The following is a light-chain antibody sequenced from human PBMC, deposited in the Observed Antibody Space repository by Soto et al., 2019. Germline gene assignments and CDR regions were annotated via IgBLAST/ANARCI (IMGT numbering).Light chain of an antibody. V-gene: IGLV2-14*01. Sequence: QSVLTQPASVSGSPGQSITISCTGTSSDIGAYNYVSWYQQHPGKAPKLIIYEVSNRPSGVSNRFSGSKSGNTASLTISGLQAEDEADYYCSSYTSSVLFGGGTQLTVL. CDR1: SSDIGAYNY. CDR3: SSYTSSVL. CDR2: EVS. J-gene: IGLJ2*01.